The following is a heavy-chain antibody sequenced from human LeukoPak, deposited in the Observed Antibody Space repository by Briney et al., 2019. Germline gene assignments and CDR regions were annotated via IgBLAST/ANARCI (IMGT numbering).Heavy chain of an antibody. D-gene: IGHD2-8*01. CDR2: IKPDGRDK. CDR3: ASREASTNY. J-gene: IGHJ4*02. Sequence: GGSLRLSCAASGLFFSTNWMSWVRQAPGKGLEWVATIKPDGRDKYYVDSVKGRFTMSRDNGKNSVYLQINSLRAEDTAVYYCASREASTNYWGQGTLVTVSS. V-gene: IGHV3-7*01. CDR1: GLFFSTNW.